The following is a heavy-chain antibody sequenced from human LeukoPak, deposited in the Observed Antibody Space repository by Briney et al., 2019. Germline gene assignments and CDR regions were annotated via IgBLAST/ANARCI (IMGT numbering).Heavy chain of an antibody. V-gene: IGHV1-69*04. D-gene: IGHD1-26*01. CDR1: GGTFSSYA. J-gene: IGHJ6*02. CDR3: ARDLGGSYHYYYYGMDV. CDR2: IIPILGIA. Sequence: ASVKVSCKASGGTFSSYAISWVRQAPGQGLEWMGRIIPILGIANYAQKFRGRVTITADKSTSTAYMELSSLRSEDTAVYYCARDLGGSYHYYYYGMDVWGQGTTVTVSS.